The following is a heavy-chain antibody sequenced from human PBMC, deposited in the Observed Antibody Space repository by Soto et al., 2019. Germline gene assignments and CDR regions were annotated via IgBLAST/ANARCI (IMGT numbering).Heavy chain of an antibody. D-gene: IGHD2-21*02. Sequence: QVQLVQSGTEVKNPGASVKFSFKAFGYTFSSYHFSWVRQAPGQGREWMGGVSTYNGNTNYAEKFQGRVTITTDTSTRTGYVELRSLRSDGTAVYYCARVPPAVRRTANWYFDLGGSGPLVTVSS. V-gene: IGHV1-18*01. CDR1: GYTFSSYH. CDR3: ARVPPAVRRTANWYFDL. CDR2: VSTYNGNT. J-gene: IGHJ2*01.